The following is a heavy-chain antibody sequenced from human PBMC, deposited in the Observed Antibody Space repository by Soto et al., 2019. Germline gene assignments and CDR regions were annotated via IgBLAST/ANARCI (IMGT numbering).Heavy chain of an antibody. CDR3: GSQGSSSALFDY. J-gene: IGHJ4*02. D-gene: IGHD6-19*01. V-gene: IGHV4-34*01. Sequence: PSETLSLTCAVYGGSFSGYYWSWIRQPPGKGLEWIGEINHRGSTNYNPSLKSRATISVDTSRNQFSLKLNSVTAADTAVYYCGSQGSSSALFDYWGRGTLVTVSS. CDR1: GGSFSGYY. CDR2: INHRGST.